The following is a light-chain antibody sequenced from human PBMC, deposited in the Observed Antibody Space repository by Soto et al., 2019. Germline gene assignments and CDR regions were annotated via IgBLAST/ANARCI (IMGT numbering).Light chain of an antibody. Sequence: EIVMPPSPATLSVSPVERATLSCRASQSVSSNLAWYQQKPGQAPRLLIYGASTRATGIPARFSGSGSGTEFTLTISSLQSEDFAVYYCQQYNNWPLTFGGGTKVDIK. V-gene: IGKV3-15*01. J-gene: IGKJ4*01. CDR3: QQYNNWPLT. CDR2: GAS. CDR1: QSVSSN.